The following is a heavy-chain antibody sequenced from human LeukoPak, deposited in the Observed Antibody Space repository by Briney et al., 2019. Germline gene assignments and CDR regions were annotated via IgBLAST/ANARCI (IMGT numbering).Heavy chain of an antibody. V-gene: IGHV3-23*01. CDR3: AKGDDILTGYYLFDY. CDR1: GFTFSSYA. D-gene: IGHD3-9*01. CDR2: ISGSGGST. J-gene: IGHJ4*02. Sequence: PGGSLRLSCAASGFTFSSYAMSWVRQAPGKGLEWVSAISGSGGSTYYAGSVKGRFTISRDNSKNTLYLQMNSLGAEDTAVYYCAKGDDILTGYYLFDYWGQGTLVTVSS.